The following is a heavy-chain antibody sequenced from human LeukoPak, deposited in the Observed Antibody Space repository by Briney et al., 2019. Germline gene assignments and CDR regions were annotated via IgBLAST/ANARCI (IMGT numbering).Heavy chain of an antibody. CDR3: AKDRSSSWSLDY. J-gene: IGHJ4*02. D-gene: IGHD6-13*01. CDR2: ISYDGSNK. V-gene: IGHV3-30*18. CDR1: GFTFRRNG. Sequence: GSLRLSCAASGFTFRRNGMHWVRQAPGKGLEWVAVISYDGSNKYYADSVKGRFTISRDNSKNTLYLQMNSLRDEDTAVYYCAKDRSSSWSLDYWGQGTLVTVSS.